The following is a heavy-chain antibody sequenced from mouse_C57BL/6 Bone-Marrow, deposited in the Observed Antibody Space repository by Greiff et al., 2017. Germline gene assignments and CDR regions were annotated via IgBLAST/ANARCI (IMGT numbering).Heavy chain of an antibody. Sequence: QVHLQQSGAELARPGASVKLSCKASGYTFTSYGISWVKQRTGQGLEWIGEIYPRSGNTYYNEKFKGKATLTADKSSSTAYMELRSLTSEDSAVYFCARDLLWLRRAWFAYWGQGTLVTVSA. J-gene: IGHJ3*01. V-gene: IGHV1-81*01. CDR2: IYPRSGNT. CDR1: GYTFTSYG. CDR3: ARDLLWLRRAWFAY. D-gene: IGHD2-2*01.